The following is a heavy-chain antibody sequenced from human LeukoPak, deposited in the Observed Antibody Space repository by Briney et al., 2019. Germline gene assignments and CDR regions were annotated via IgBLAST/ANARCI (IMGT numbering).Heavy chain of an antibody. CDR2: INHSGST. CDR3: ARDRRITMVRGVIKWFDP. J-gene: IGHJ5*02. D-gene: IGHD3-10*01. Sequence: SETLSLTCAVYGGSFSGYYWSWIRQPPGKGLEWLGEINHSGSTNYNPSLKSRVTISVDTSKNQFSLKLSSVTAADTAVYYCARDRRITMVRGVIKWFDPWGQGTLVTVSS. V-gene: IGHV4-34*01. CDR1: GGSFSGYY.